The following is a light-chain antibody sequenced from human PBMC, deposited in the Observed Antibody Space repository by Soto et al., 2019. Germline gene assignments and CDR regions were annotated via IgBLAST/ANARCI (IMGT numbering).Light chain of an antibody. CDR1: SSDVGDYNY. CDR2: AVH. V-gene: IGLV2-11*01. J-gene: IGLJ3*02. Sequence: QSALTQPRSVSGSPGQSVTISCTGTSSDVGDYNYVSWYQQHPGKAPKLLIYAVHMRPSGVPDRVSGSKSGNTASLTISGLQAEDEADYTCCSYAGSYTWVFGGGTKVTVL. CDR3: CSYAGSYTWV.